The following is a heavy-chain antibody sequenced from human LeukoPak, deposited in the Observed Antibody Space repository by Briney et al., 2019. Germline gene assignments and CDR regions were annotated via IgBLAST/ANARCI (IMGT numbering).Heavy chain of an antibody. V-gene: IGHV4-38-2*01. D-gene: IGHD2-21*01. CDR2: ISYSGST. CDR1: GYSISSGYY. Sequence: SETLSLTCAVSGYSISSGYYWGWMRQPPGKGLEWIGSISYSGSTYYNPSLKSRVTISVDTSKSQFSLKLTSVTAADTAVYHCARQYCARCYHYYHYYMDVWGKGTTVTVSS. J-gene: IGHJ6*03. CDR3: ARQYCARCYHYYHYYMDV.